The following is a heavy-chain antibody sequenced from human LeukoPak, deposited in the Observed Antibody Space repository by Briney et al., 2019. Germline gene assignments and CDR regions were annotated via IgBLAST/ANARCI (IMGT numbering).Heavy chain of an antibody. J-gene: IGHJ4*02. CDR2: INYSGST. CDR1: GGSISSYY. V-gene: IGHV4-59*01. Sequence: PETPSLTCTVSGGSISSYYWSWMRQPPGQGLEWIGYINYSGSTKYNPSLKSRVTISVDTSKNQFSLKLTSVTAADTAVYYCARGYAGAATFDYWGQGTQLTVSS. D-gene: IGHD1-26*01. CDR3: ARGYAGAATFDY.